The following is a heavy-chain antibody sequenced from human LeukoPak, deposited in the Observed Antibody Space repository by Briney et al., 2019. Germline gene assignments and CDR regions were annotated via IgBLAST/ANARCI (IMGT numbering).Heavy chain of an antibody. D-gene: IGHD3-22*01. CDR3: ASPRSYYDSSGYYIS. CDR2: IYYSGST. CDR1: GGSVSSGSYY. J-gene: IGHJ5*02. Sequence: SETLSLTCTVSGGSVSSGSYYWSWIRQPPGKGLEWIGYIYYSGSTNYNPSLKSRVTISVDTSKNQFSLKLSSVTAADTAVYYCASPRSYYDSSGYYISWGQGTLVTVSS. V-gene: IGHV4-61*01.